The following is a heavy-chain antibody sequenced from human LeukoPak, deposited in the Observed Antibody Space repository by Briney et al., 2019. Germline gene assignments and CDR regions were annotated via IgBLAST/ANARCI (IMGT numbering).Heavy chain of an antibody. Sequence: GGSLRLFCAACGFTFHANSIKWDPQAPGRGLEWVSYITSSSLDISHVDSVKGRFTISRDNAKNSLYLQMNSLRDEDTAVYYCGRDQNYALDYWGQGTLVTVSS. CDR3: GRDQNYALDY. D-gene: IGHD1-7*01. J-gene: IGHJ4*02. CDR2: ITSSSLDI. V-gene: IGHV3-48*02. CDR1: GFTFHANS.